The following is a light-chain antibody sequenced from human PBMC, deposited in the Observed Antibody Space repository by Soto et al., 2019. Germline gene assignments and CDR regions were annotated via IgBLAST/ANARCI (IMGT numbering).Light chain of an antibody. Sequence: GDRVTITCRASQSISSWLAWYQQKPGKAPKFLIYDASSLESGVPSRFSGSGSGTEFTLTISSLQPDDFATYYCQQYNSYSGTFGQGTKVEIK. CDR2: DAS. J-gene: IGKJ1*01. CDR3: QQYNSYSGT. CDR1: QSISSW. V-gene: IGKV1-5*01.